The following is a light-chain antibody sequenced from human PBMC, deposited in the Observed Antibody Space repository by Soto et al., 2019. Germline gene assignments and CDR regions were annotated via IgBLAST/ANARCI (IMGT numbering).Light chain of an antibody. Sequence: DIQMTQSPSTLSASVGDRVTITCRASQSIDSWLAWYQQKPGKAPKLLIYDASSLESGVPSRFSGSGSATEFTLTISSLQPDDFATYYCQQYNNYWTFGQGTRVEIK. CDR2: DAS. V-gene: IGKV1-5*01. J-gene: IGKJ1*01. CDR3: QQYNNYWT. CDR1: QSIDSW.